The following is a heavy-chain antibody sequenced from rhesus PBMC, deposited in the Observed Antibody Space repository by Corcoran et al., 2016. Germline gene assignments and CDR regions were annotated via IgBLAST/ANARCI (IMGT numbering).Heavy chain of an antibody. J-gene: IGHJ4*01. CDR2: IYGSSTST. CDR1: VGSLSASSP. V-gene: IGHV4S10*01. Sequence: QVHLPESGPGVVKPSETLSLTFAVSVGSLSASSPWRWLRPTPGKGLEWIGYIYGSSTSTNYNPALKSRVTISKDTAKNQFSLKLSSVTAADTAVYYCARRLATVTLSYFDYWGQGVLVTVSS. CDR3: ARRLATVTLSYFDY. D-gene: IGHD5-36*02.